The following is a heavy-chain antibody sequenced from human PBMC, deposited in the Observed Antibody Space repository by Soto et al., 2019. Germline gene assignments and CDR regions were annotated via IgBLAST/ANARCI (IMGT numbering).Heavy chain of an antibody. D-gene: IGHD2-2*01. CDR1: GFTFSSYA. J-gene: IGHJ6*03. CDR2: ISGSGDST. CDR3: AKRFCTSTTGLSLDFYYYIGV. V-gene: IGHV3-23*01. Sequence: EVQLLDSGGGLVQPGGSLRLSCAASGFTFSSYALSWVRQAPGKGLEWVSGISGSGDSTNYADSVKGRFTIYRDNSENTVYLQMNSLRAEDTAVYYCAKRFCTSTTGLSLDFYYYIGVWGEGTTVTVSS.